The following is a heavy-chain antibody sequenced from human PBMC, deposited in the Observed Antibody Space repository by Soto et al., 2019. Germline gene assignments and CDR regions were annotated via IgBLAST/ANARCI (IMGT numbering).Heavy chain of an antibody. CDR2: MNPNSGNT. CDR1: GYTFTSYD. J-gene: IGHJ5*02. D-gene: IGHD3-16*01. Sequence: QVQLVQSGAEVKKPGASVKVSCKASGYTFTSYDINWVRQATGQGVEWMGWMNPNSGNTGFAQKFQGRVTMTRSTSISTAYTELRSMRSEDTAVYYCARETVSWSGPWGQGTLGTVSA. V-gene: IGHV1-8*01. CDR3: ARETVSWSGP.